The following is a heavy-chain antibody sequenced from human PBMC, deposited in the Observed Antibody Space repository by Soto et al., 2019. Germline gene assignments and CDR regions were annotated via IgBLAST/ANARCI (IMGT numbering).Heavy chain of an antibody. V-gene: IGHV3-66*01. J-gene: IGHJ4*02. CDR3: AITTYGSGSYSDC. CDR1: GFTVSSNY. CDR2: IYSGGTT. Sequence: EVQLVESGGGLVQPGRSLRLSCAASGFTVSSNYMTWVRQAPGKGLEWVSVIYSGGTTYYADSVKGRFTISRNNSKNTLDLQMNSLRAEGTAVYYCAITTYGSGSYSDCWGQGTLVTVSS. D-gene: IGHD3-10*01.